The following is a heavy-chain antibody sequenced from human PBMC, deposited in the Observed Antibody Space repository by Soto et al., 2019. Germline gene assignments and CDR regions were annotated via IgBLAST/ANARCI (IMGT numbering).Heavy chain of an antibody. CDR1: GGTFSSYA. CDR3: ARVYCSSTSCYSYYYYGMDV. J-gene: IGHJ6*02. CDR2: IIPIFGTA. D-gene: IGHD2-2*02. Sequence: SVKVSCKASGGTFSSYAISWVRQAPGQGLEWMGGIIPIFGTANYAQKFQGRVTITADESTSTAYMELSSLRSEDTAVYYCARVYCSSTSCYSYYYYGMDVWGQGTTVTVS. V-gene: IGHV1-69*13.